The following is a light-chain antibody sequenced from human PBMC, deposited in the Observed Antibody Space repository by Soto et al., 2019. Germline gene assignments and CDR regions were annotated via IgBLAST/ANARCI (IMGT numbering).Light chain of an antibody. CDR1: QSISSW. V-gene: IGKV1-5*01. Sequence: DIQMTQSPSTLSASVGDRVTITCRASQSISSWLAWYQQKPGKAPKLLIYDASSLESGVPSRFSSSGSGTEFTLTISSLQPDDFSTYYCQQYNSYSYTFGQWTKMEIK. J-gene: IGKJ2*01. CDR2: DAS. CDR3: QQYNSYSYT.